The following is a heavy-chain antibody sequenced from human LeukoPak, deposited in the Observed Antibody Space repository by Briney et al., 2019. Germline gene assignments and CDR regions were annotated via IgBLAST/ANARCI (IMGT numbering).Heavy chain of an antibody. CDR1: GFTFSSYE. Sequence: QPGRSLRLSCAASGFTFSSYEMNWVRQAPGKGLEWVSYISSSGSTIYYADSVKGRFTISRDNAKNSLYLQMNSLRAEDAAVYYCAREGWITHSYYYYYYMDVWGKGTTVTISS. CDR3: AREGWITHSYYYYYYMDV. CDR2: ISSSGSTI. J-gene: IGHJ6*03. V-gene: IGHV3-48*03. D-gene: IGHD3-16*01.